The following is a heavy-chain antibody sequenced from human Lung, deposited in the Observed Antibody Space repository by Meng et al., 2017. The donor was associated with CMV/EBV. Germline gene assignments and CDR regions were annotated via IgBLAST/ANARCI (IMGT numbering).Heavy chain of an antibody. CDR2: VHYSGST. J-gene: IGHJ4*02. V-gene: IGHV4-61*01. D-gene: IGHD6-13*01. CDR3: ARFLDSWFYFDS. CDR1: GGSVSSGSYY. Sequence: SETLSLTCTVSGGSVSSGSYYWSWIRQPPGKGLEWIGYVHYSGSTNYNPSLKSRVTISLDTSKNQFSLRPSSVTAADTAVYFCARFLDSWFYFDSWGQGTPVTVSS.